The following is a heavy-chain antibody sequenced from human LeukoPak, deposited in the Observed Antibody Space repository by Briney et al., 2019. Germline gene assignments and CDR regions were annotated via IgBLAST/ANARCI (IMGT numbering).Heavy chain of an antibody. D-gene: IGHD6-19*01. CDR2: ISSSSSYI. J-gene: IGHJ4*02. CDR1: GFTFSSYS. CDR3: AKDLYAATSVAGSPPFDY. V-gene: IGHV3-21*04. Sequence: GGSLRLSCAASGFTFSSYSMNWVRQAPGKGLEWVSSISSSSSYIYYADSVKGRFTISRDNAKNSLYLQMNSLRAEDTALYYCAKDLYAATSVAGSPPFDYWGQGTLVTVSS.